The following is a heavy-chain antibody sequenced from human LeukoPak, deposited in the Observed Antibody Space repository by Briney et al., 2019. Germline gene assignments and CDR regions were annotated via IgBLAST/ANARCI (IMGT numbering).Heavy chain of an antibody. CDR1: GYTFTSYG. D-gene: IGHD2-2*03. J-gene: IGHJ4*02. Sequence: GASVKVSCKASGYTFTSYGISWVRQAPGQGLEWMGWISAYNGNTNYAQKLQGRVTMTTDTSTSTAYMELRSLRSDDTAVYYCARGAPMDIVVVPAIGDLLDYWGQGTLVTVSS. CDR2: ISAYNGNT. V-gene: IGHV1-18*01. CDR3: ARGAPMDIVVVPAIGDLLDY.